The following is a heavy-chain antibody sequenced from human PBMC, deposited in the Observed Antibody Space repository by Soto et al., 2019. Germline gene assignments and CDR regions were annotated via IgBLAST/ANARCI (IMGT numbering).Heavy chain of an antibody. J-gene: IGHJ4*02. D-gene: IGHD5-18*01. Sequence: QVQLQESGPGLVKPSETLSLTCTVSGGSVSSGSYYWRWIRQPPGKGLEWIGYIYDSGSTNYNPSLKSRVTIAVDTSKNQFSLKLSSVTAADTAVYYGAGEHSPSDYWGQGTLVTVSS. CDR2: IYDSGST. CDR1: GGSVSSGSYY. CDR3: AGEHSPSDY. V-gene: IGHV4-61*01.